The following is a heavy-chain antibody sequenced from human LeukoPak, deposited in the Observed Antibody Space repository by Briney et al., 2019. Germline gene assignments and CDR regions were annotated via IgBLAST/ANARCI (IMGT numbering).Heavy chain of an antibody. CDR1: GFTFSDYY. V-gene: IGHV3-11*01. CDR2: ISSSGSTI. D-gene: IGHD3-10*01. Sequence: GGSLRLSCAASGFTFSDYYMSWIRQAPGKGLEWVSYISSSGSTIYHADSVKGRFTISRDNAKNSLYLQMNSLRAEDTAVYYCARVSTAPSSMVRGNWFDPWGQGTLVTVSS. CDR3: ARVSTAPSSMVRGNWFDP. J-gene: IGHJ5*02.